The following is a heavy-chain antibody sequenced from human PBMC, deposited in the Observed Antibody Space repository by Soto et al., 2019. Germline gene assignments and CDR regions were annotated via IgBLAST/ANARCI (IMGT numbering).Heavy chain of an antibody. CDR2: INHSGST. J-gene: IGHJ4*02. D-gene: IGHD5-12*01. CDR3: ARRTVGRGSDFDY. CDR1: GGSFSGYY. V-gene: IGHV4-34*01. Sequence: SETLSLTCAVYGGSFSGYYWSWIRQPPGKGLEWIGEINHSGSTNYNPSLKSRVTISVDTPKNQFSLKLSSVTAADTAVYYCARRTVGRGSDFDYWGQGTLVTVSS.